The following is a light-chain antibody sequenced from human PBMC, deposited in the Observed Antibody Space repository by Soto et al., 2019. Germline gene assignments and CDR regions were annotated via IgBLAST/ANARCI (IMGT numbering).Light chain of an antibody. Sequence: EIVLTQSPGTLSLSPGERATLSCRARQSVSSKLAWFQQKPGQAPSLLIYGVSTRATGVPVRFSGSGSGTEFTLTVNSLQSEDFAVYYCQQYNNWPHTFGQGTKVDIK. CDR2: GVS. CDR3: QQYNNWPHT. V-gene: IGKV3-15*01. J-gene: IGKJ2*01. CDR1: QSVSSK.